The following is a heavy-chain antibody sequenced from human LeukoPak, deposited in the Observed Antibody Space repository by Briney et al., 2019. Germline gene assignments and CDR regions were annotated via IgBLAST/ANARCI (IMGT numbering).Heavy chain of an antibody. CDR1: GFTVSSNC. V-gene: IGHV3-53*01. J-gene: IGHJ5*02. D-gene: IGHD3-22*01. CDR3: VRQPPGVYDTTQNWFDP. CDR2: IYSGGST. Sequence: PGGSLRLSCAASGFTVSSNCMSWVRQAPGKGLEWVSVIYSGGSTYYADSVKGRFTISRDNSKNTLYLQMNSLRAEDTAVYYCVRQPPGVYDTTQNWFDPWGQGTLVTVSS.